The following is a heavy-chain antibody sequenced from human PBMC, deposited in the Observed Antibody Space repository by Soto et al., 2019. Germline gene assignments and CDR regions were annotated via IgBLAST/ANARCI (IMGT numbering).Heavy chain of an antibody. J-gene: IGHJ4*02. CDR3: ARGGALSTSWYWGDGLDS. V-gene: IGHV1-69*06. Sequence: GTPEKVSCKSSGDWISSHSITWARQAPGDGLEWMGGIIPVIGTPSYAQRFQGRLTITADKSTNTSYMELRSLRSEDTAVYYCARGGALSTSWYWGDGLDSWGRGTQVPVSS. CDR2: IIPVIGTP. CDR1: GDWISSHS. D-gene: IGHD2-2*01.